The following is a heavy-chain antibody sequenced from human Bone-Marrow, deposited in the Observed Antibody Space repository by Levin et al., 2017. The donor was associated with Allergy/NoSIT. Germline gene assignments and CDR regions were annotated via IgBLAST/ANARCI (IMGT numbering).Heavy chain of an antibody. V-gene: IGHV1-2*02. D-gene: IGHD1-26*01. J-gene: IGHJ4*02. CDR3: ARDAELGRYSGYFDY. Sequence: ASVKVSCKASGYTFTAYYIHWVRQAPGQGLEWMGWIIPNSGGTNYAQKFQGRVTMTRDTSITTAYMELRRLTSDDTAVYYCARDAELGRYSGYFDYWGQGNLVTVSS. CDR1: GYTFTAYY. CDR2: IIPNSGGT.